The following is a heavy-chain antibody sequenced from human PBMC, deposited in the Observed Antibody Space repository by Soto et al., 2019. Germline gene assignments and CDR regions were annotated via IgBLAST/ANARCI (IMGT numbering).Heavy chain of an antibody. J-gene: IGHJ4*02. CDR3: ARHSNRNYGLYYFDF. Sequence: PSETLSLTCTGSGGSVSSYYWGWIRQPPGKGLEWIGYIYYSGSTKHNPSLKSRVTMSVDTSNNQFSLKVSSVTAADTAVYYCARHSNRNYGLYYFDFWGLGALVTVSS. V-gene: IGHV4-59*08. D-gene: IGHD4-4*01. CDR2: IYYSGST. CDR1: GGSVSSYY.